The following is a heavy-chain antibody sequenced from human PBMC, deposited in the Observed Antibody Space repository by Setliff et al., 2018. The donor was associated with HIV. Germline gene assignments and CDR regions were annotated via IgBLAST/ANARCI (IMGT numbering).Heavy chain of an antibody. V-gene: IGHV1-18*01. CDR1: GYTFTAYG. CDR2: ISGYSDYA. J-gene: IGHJ4*02. CDR3: ARTRRDDSSGYYAPLFDY. D-gene: IGHD3-22*01. Sequence: ASVKVSCKASGYTFTAYGISWVRQAPGQGPEWMGWISGYSDYAKYAQKFQGRVTMTIDTSTSTAYLELRSLRSDDTAVYYCARTRRDDSSGYYAPLFDYWGQGALVTVSS.